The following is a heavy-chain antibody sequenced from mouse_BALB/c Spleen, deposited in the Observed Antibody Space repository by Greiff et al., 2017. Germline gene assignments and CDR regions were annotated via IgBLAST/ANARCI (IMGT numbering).Heavy chain of an antibody. D-gene: IGHD1-1*01. V-gene: IGHV1S29*02. Sequence: VQLQQSGPELVKPGASVKISCKASGYTFTDYNMHWVKQSHGKSLEWIGYIYPYNGGTGYNQKFKSKATLTVDNSSSTAYMELRSLTSEDSAVYYCAGTTDFAYWGQGTLVTVSA. CDR1: GYTFTDYN. J-gene: IGHJ3*01. CDR2: IYPYNGGT. CDR3: AGTTDFAY.